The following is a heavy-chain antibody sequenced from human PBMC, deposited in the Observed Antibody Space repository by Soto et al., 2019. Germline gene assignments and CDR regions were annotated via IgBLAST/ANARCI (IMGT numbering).Heavy chain of an antibody. J-gene: IGHJ3*02. CDR2: INPTSGGT. Sequence: QVQLVQSEAEVKKPGASVIVSCKASGYTFTGYYMHWVRQAPGQGLEWMALINPTSGGTNYAQKFQGRVTMTWDTSISTAYMELSRLRSEDTAVYYCARDRHYYGSGSEDAFDIWGQGTMVTVSS. D-gene: IGHD3-10*01. CDR3: ARDRHYYGSGSEDAFDI. V-gene: IGHV1-2*02. CDR1: GYTFTGYY.